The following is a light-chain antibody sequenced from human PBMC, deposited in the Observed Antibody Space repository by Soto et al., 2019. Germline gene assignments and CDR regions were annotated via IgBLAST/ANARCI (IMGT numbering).Light chain of an antibody. CDR1: EDITNY. CDR2: DAS. Sequence: DIPMTQSPSSLSASVGDRVTITCQASEDITNYLNWFQQKPGKVPKLLIYDASNLEVGVPSRFSGSGSGTDFTFTISSLQPEDIATSYCQQYDSLPYTFGQGTKLEIK. J-gene: IGKJ2*01. CDR3: QQYDSLPYT. V-gene: IGKV1-33*01.